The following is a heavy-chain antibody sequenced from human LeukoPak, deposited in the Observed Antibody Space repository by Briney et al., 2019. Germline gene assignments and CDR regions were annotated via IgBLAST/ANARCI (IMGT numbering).Heavy chain of an antibody. J-gene: IGHJ4*02. CDR2: IQDDGRRT. CDR3: AKDPVRDIVLMVYAL. Sequence: GGSLRLSCEASGFTFSRYGMHWVRQAPGKGLEWVAFIQDDGRRTEYADSVKGRFTISRDNSKNTLYLQMNSLRAEDTAVYYCAKDPVRDIVLMVYALWGQGTLVTVSS. V-gene: IGHV3-30*02. CDR1: GFTFSRYG. D-gene: IGHD2-8*01.